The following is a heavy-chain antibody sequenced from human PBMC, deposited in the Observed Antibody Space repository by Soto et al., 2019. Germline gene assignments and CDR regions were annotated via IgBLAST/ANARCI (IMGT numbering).Heavy chain of an antibody. Sequence: QVQLVESGGGVVQPGRSLRLSCAASGFTFSSYAMHWVRQAPGKGLEWVAVISYAGSNKYYADSVKGRFTISRDNSKNTRYRQMNSLRAEDTAVYYCASPRLSSDGTTPIDYWGQGTLVTVSS. CDR1: GFTFSSYA. CDR3: ASPRLSSDGTTPIDY. J-gene: IGHJ4*02. D-gene: IGHD1-1*01. V-gene: IGHV3-30-3*01. CDR2: ISYAGSNK.